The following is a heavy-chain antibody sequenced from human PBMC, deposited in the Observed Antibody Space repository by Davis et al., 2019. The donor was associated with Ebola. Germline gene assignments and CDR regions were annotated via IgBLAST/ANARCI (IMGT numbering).Heavy chain of an antibody. V-gene: IGHV5-51*01. D-gene: IGHD2-2*01. J-gene: IGHJ4*01. CDR3: ARHAAGNYAIFDN. Sequence: GESLKISCEGSGDTFSDYWIAWVRQMPGKGLEWMGIIYPDDSATRYSPSFLDQVTISVDKSVSTTYLQWSSLKASDSAIYYFARHAAGNYAIFDNWGQGILVTVSS. CDR1: GDTFSDYW. CDR2: IYPDDSAT.